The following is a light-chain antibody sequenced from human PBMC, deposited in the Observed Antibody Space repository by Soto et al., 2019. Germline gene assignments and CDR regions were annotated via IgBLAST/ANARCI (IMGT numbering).Light chain of an antibody. CDR1: SSDVGGYNY. V-gene: IGLV2-14*01. Sequence: QSVLTQPPSASGSPGQSVTISCTGTSSDVGGYNYVSWYQQHPGKAPKLMIYEVSNRPSGVSNRFSGSKSGNTASLTISGLQAEDEADYYCSSYTSSRTLVFGTGTKVNGL. J-gene: IGLJ1*01. CDR3: SSYTSSRTLV. CDR2: EVS.